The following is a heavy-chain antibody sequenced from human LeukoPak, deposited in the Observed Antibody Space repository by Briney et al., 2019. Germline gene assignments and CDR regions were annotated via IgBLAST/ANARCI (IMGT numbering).Heavy chain of an antibody. CDR1: GFTFSSYS. V-gene: IGHV3-48*04. CDR3: VREGSGSAHSTPFGP. Sequence: GGSLRLSCAASGFTFSSYSMNWVRQAPGKGLEWVSYISSSSSTIYYADSVKGRFTISRDNAKNSLFLQMNSLRVEDTAVYYCVREGSGSAHSTPFGPWGQGTLVTVSS. CDR2: ISSSSSTI. J-gene: IGHJ5*02. D-gene: IGHD3-10*01.